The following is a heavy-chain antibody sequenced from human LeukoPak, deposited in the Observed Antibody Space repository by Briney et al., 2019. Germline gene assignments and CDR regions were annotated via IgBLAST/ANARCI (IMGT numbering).Heavy chain of an antibody. CDR2: ISGSGGGT. CDR1: GFTFSSYA. Sequence: GGSLRLSCAASGFTFSSYAMSWVRQAPGKGLEWVSGISGSGGGTYYADSVKGRFTISRGNSKNTLYLQMNSLRAEDTAVYYCAKEAYGDSFFDYWGQGTLVTVSS. J-gene: IGHJ4*02. D-gene: IGHD4-17*01. V-gene: IGHV3-23*01. CDR3: AKEAYGDSFFDY.